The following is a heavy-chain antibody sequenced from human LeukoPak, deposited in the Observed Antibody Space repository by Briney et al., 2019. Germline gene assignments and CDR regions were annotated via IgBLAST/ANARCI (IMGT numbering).Heavy chain of an antibody. CDR1: GFNFNIYS. Sequence: PGGSLRLSCEASGFNFNIYSMNWVRQAPGKGLEWVSYITGSSSPIYYGDSVKGRFTISRDNAKNSLYLQMNSLRAEDTAVYYCAREGIAAVTFDYWGQGTLVTVSS. CDR2: ITGSSSPI. J-gene: IGHJ4*02. V-gene: IGHV3-48*04. D-gene: IGHD6-13*01. CDR3: AREGIAAVTFDY.